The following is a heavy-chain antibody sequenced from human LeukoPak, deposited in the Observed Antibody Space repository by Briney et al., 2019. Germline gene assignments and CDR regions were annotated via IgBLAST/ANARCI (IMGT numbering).Heavy chain of an antibody. CDR3: ARRIAVAGTPGWYFDL. V-gene: IGHV4-59*08. Sequence: SETLSLTCTVSGGSISSYYWSWIQQPPGKGLEWIGYIYYSGSTNYNPSLKSRVTISVDTSKNQFSLKLSSVTAADTAVYYCARRIAVAGTPGWYFDLWGRGTLVTVSS. D-gene: IGHD6-19*01. J-gene: IGHJ2*01. CDR1: GGSISSYY. CDR2: IYYSGST.